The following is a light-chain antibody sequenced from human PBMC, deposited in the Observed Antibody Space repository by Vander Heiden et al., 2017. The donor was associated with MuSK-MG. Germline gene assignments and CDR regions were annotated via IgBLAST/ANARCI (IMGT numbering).Light chain of an antibody. V-gene: IGLV1-44*01. J-gene: IGLJ1*01. CDR1: SSNSGSNT. Sequence: QSVLTQPPSASGTPGQRVTISCSGSSSNSGSNTVNWYQQLPGTAPKLLIDSNNQRPSGVPDRFSGSKSGTSASLAISGLQSEDEAEYYCAAWDDSLNGDVFGTGTKVTVI. CDR3: AAWDDSLNGDV. CDR2: SNN.